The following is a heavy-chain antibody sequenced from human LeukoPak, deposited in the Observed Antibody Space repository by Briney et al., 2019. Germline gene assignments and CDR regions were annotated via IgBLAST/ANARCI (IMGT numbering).Heavy chain of an antibody. CDR1: GGSISRSGYY. Sequence: PSQTLSLTCTVSGGSISRSGYYWSWIRQHPGKGLEWIGYIYYSGSTYYNPSLKSRVTISVDTSKNQFSLKLSSVTAADTAVYYCARGDDSGYYDYFDYWGQGALVTVSS. V-gene: IGHV4-31*03. CDR3: ARGDDSGYYDYFDY. J-gene: IGHJ4*02. D-gene: IGHD3-22*01. CDR2: IYYSGST.